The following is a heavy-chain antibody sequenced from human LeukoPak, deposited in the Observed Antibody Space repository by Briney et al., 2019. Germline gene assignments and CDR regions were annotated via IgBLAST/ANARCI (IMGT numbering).Heavy chain of an antibody. CDR3: ARGVSYRVVVTATDFDY. CDR2: ISSSGSSI. CDR1: GFTFSSYE. Sequence: GGSLRLSCAASGFTFSSYEMNWVRQAPGKGLEWVSYISSSGSSIYYADSVQGRFTISRDNAKNSLYLQMNSLRAEDTAVYYCARGVSYRVVVTATDFDYWGQGTLVTVSS. D-gene: IGHD2-21*02. V-gene: IGHV3-48*03. J-gene: IGHJ4*02.